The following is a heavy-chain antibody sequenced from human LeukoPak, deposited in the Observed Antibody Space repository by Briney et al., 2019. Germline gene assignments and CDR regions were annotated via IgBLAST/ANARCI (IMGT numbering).Heavy chain of an antibody. Sequence: PSETLSLTCTVSAGSISSYYWSWIRQPPGKGLEWIGYIYYSGSTNYNPSLKSRVTISVDTSKNQFSLKLSSVTAADTAVYYCARGAIVVAGIDYWGQGTLVTVSS. CDR3: ARGAIVVAGIDY. V-gene: IGHV4-59*12. CDR1: AGSISSYY. CDR2: IYYSGST. D-gene: IGHD6-19*01. J-gene: IGHJ4*02.